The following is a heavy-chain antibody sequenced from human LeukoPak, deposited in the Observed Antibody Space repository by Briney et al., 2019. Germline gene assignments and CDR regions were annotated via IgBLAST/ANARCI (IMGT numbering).Heavy chain of an antibody. D-gene: IGHD2-21*02. CDR2: IKSKTDGGTT. CDR3: ARSLCGGDCSIDY. CDR1: GFTFSNAW. V-gene: IGHV3-15*01. Sequence: GGSLRLSCAASGFTFSNAWMSWVRQAPGKGLEWVGRIKSKTDGGTTDYAAPVKGRFTISRDNSKNTLFLQMNSLRVEDTAVYFCARSLCGGDCSIDYWGQGTLVTVSS. J-gene: IGHJ4*02.